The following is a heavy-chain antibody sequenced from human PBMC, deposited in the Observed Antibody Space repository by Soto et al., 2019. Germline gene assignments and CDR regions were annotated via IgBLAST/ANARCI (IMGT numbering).Heavy chain of an antibody. Sequence: PSETLSLTCTVSGGTISSWYRSWIRQPPGKGLEWIGYIYYSGSTNCNPSLKSRVTISVDTSKNQFSLELSSVTAADTAVYYCARRYGSAIDYWGQGTLVTVSS. J-gene: IGHJ4*02. CDR3: ARRYGSAIDY. V-gene: IGHV4-59*08. CDR2: IYYSGST. D-gene: IGHD1-26*01. CDR1: GGTISSWY.